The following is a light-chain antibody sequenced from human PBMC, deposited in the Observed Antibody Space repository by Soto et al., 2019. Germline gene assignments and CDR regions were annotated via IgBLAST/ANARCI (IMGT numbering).Light chain of an antibody. CDR1: QSVSSSY. Sequence: EFVLTQSPGTLSLSPGERATLSCRASQSVSSSYLAWYQQKPGQAPRILIYGASTRATGIPDRFSGSGSGTDFSLTISKREPEYLALYAGKQYGSSPPLPSGGGTKVEFK. CDR2: GAS. J-gene: IGKJ4*01. CDR3: KQYGSSPPLP. V-gene: IGKV3-20*01.